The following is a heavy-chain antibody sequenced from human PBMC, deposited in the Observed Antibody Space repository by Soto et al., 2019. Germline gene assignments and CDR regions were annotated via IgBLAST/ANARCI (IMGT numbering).Heavy chain of an antibody. CDR1: GGSFSGYY. Sequence: SETLSHTCAVYGGSFSGYYWSWIRQPPGKGLEWIGEINHSGSTNYNPSLKSRVTISVDTSKNQFSLKLSSVTAADTAVYYCARGGYYDFWSGYLRPLRYWGQGTLVTVSS. CDR3: ARGGYYDFWSGYLRPLRY. J-gene: IGHJ4*02. CDR2: INHSGST. V-gene: IGHV4-34*01. D-gene: IGHD3-3*01.